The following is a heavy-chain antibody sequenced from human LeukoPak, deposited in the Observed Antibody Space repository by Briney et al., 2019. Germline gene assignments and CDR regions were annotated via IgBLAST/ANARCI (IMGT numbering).Heavy chain of an antibody. CDR2: IYYRGST. D-gene: IGHD3-22*01. Sequence: PSETLSLTCTVSGGSISSSSYYWGWIRQPPGKGLEWIGSIYYRGSTYYNPSLKSRFTISLDTSKDQFSLMLSSVTAADPAVYYGARSRWLSDSDFDYWGQGTLVTVSS. V-gene: IGHV4-39*07. CDR1: GGSISSSSYY. CDR3: ARSRWLSDSDFDY. J-gene: IGHJ4*02.